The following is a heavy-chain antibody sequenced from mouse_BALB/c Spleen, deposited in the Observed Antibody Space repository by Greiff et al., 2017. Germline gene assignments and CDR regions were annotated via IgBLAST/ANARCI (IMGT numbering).Heavy chain of an antibody. Sequence: QVQLQQPGAELVKPGAPVKLPCKALGYTFTSYYMYWVKQRPGQGFEGMGEFNPSNGGTNFNEKFKSKATLTVDKSTSTAYMQLSSLTSEDAAVYYCTRRADGSGAMDYWGQGTSVTVSS. CDR1: GYTFTSYY. CDR2: FNPSNGGT. J-gene: IGHJ4*01. V-gene: IGHV1S81*02. CDR3: TRRADGSGAMDY. D-gene: IGHD1-1*01.